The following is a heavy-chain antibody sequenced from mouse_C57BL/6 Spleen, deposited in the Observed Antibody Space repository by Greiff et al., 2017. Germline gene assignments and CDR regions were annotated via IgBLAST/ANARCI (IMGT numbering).Heavy chain of an antibody. V-gene: IGHV1-69*01. CDR1: GYTFTSYW. J-gene: IGHJ2*01. D-gene: IGHD1-1*01. Sequence: QVQLQQPGAELVMPGASVKLSCKASGYTFTSYWMPWVKQRPGQGLEWIGEIDPSDSYTNYNQKFKGKSTLTVDKSSSTAYMQLSSLTSEDSAVYYCAITTVAYFDYWGQGTTLTVSS. CDR3: AITTVAYFDY. CDR2: IDPSDSYT.